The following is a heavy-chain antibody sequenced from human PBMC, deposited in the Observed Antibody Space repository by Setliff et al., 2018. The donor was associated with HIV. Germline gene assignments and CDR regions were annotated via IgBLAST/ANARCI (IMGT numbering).Heavy chain of an antibody. V-gene: IGHV3-30*04. CDR1: GFTFSSYA. Sequence: GGSLRLSCAASGFTFSSYALHWVRQAPGKGLEWVAIISSDGGNKFSADSVKGRFTISRDNSKNTLSLQMNSLRAEDTAVYYCARDRSARLSLDYYFDFWGQGALVTVSS. D-gene: IGHD6-6*01. CDR2: ISSDGGNK. J-gene: IGHJ4*02. CDR3: ARDRSARLSLDYYFDF.